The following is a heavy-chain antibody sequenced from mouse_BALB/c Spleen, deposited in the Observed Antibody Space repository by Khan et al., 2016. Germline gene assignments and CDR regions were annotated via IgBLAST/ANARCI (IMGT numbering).Heavy chain of an antibody. V-gene: IGHV3-8*02. Sequence: EVQLQESGPSLAKPSQTLSLTCSVTGDSITSGHWNWIRKFPGNKFDFMGYMSHSGDSYYNPSLKSRSSITRETSKNQDYLHLNSMTSAVPAPYYLASWDYSGSAFAYCGQLTPVTVSP. J-gene: IGHJ3*01. CDR1: GDSITSGH. D-gene: IGHD1-1*02. CDR3: ASWDYSGSAFAY. CDR2: MSHSGDS.